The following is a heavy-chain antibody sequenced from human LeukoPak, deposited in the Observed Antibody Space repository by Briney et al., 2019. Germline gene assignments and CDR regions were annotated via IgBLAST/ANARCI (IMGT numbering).Heavy chain of an antibody. V-gene: IGHV1-46*01. D-gene: IGHD6-19*01. CDR2: INPSGGRT. CDR3: AREKIAVPVEYYYALDV. Sequence: ASVKVSCKASGYTPTTYHLHCGPQAPGQGRESVGVINPSGGRTTYTRKFQGRVTVTRDTSTSKLYMDLSSLRSDDTAVYYCAREKIAVPVEYYYALDVWGQGTTVTVSS. J-gene: IGHJ6*02. CDR1: GYTPTTYH.